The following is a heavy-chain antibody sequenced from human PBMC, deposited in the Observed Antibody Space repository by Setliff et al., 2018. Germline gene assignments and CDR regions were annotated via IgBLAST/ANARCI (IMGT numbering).Heavy chain of an antibody. CDR1: GGSFSTYF. Sequence: SETLSLTCAVYGGSFSTYFWSWIRQPPGKGLEWIGEISHSGSANYNPSLKSRVTMSVDTSKNQFSLKLTSVTAADTAVYYCARLNPTRHAVDVWGHGTTVTVSS. CDR2: ISHSGSA. J-gene: IGHJ6*02. V-gene: IGHV4-34*01. CDR3: ARLNPTRHAVDV.